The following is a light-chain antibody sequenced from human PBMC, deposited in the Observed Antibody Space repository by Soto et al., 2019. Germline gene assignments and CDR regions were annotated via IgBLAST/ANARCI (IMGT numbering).Light chain of an antibody. CDR3: QQRGNWPPLLT. V-gene: IGKV3-11*01. Sequence: EIVLTQSPGTLSLSPGERGTLSCRASQSFSTNVAWYQQKPGQAPRLLIYDASNRATGIPARFSGSGSGTDFTLTISSLEPEDFAVYYCQQRGNWPPLLTFGGGTRWIS. CDR1: QSFSTN. J-gene: IGKJ4*01. CDR2: DAS.